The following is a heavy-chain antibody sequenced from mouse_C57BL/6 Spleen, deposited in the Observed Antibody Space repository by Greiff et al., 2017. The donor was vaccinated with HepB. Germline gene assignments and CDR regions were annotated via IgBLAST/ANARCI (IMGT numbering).Heavy chain of an antibody. J-gene: IGHJ2*01. V-gene: IGHV1-82*01. CDR3: ARKTFFDY. CDR2: IYPGDGDT. Sequence: VQVVESGPELVKPGASVKISCKASGYAFSSSWMNWVKQRPGKGLEWIGRIYPGDGDTNYNGKFKGKATLTADKSSSTAYMQLSSLTSEDSAVYFCARKTFFDYWGQGTTLTVSS. CDR1: GYAFSSSW.